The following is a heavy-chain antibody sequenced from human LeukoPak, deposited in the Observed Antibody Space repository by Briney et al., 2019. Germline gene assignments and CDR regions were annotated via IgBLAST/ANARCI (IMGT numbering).Heavy chain of an antibody. Sequence: GGSLRLSCAASGFTFSSYSMNWVRQAPGKGLEWVSSITSSSSYIYYADSVKGRFTISRHNAKNSLYLQLNSLRAEDTAVYYCVRLYDDYTNGHFDSWGQGTLVAVSS. CDR2: ITSSSSYI. CDR3: VRLYDDYTNGHFDS. D-gene: IGHD4-11*01. V-gene: IGHV3-21*01. J-gene: IGHJ4*02. CDR1: GFTFSSYS.